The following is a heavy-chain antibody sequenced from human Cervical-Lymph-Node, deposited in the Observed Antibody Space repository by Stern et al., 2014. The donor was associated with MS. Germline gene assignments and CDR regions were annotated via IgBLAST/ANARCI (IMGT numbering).Heavy chain of an antibody. CDR1: GYSFTNSW. D-gene: IGHD5-12*01. J-gene: IGHJ3*02. CDR3: ARLASYTGYDYDAFDI. CDR2: IYPGNFDT. Sequence: VQLLQPGADVKKPGESLKISCKASGYSFTNSWIGWVRQMPGKGLEWMGIIYPGNFDTRYSPSFQGRVTISADRSISTAYLQWSSLKASDTAMYYCARLASYTGYDYDAFDIWGQGTMVTVSS. V-gene: IGHV5-51*03.